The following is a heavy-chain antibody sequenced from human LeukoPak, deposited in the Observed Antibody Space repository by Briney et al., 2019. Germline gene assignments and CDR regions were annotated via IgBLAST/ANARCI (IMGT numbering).Heavy chain of an antibody. CDR1: GGSFSGYY. J-gene: IGHJ5*02. CDR3: ARGGVRFLEWLAAGYNWFDP. V-gene: IGHV4-34*01. D-gene: IGHD3-3*01. CDR2: INHSGST. Sequence: PSETLSLTCAVYGGSFSGYYWSWIRQPPGKGLEWIGEINHSGSTNYNPSLKSRVTISVDTSKNQFSLKLSSVTAADTAVYYCARGGVRFLEWLAAGYNWFDPWGQGTLVTVSS.